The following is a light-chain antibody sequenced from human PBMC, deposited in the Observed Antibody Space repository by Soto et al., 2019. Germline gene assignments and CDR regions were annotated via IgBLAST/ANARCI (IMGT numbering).Light chain of an antibody. CDR3: QQSFSAPFT. Sequence: DIPMTQSPSSLSASVGDRVSITCRASQTISRYLNWYHQKPGKAPNLLIYEASTLHSGVPSRFSGSGSGTDFTLTINSLQPEDFATYYCQQSFSAPFTFGQGTKLEIK. V-gene: IGKV1-39*01. CDR1: QTISRY. CDR2: EAS. J-gene: IGKJ2*01.